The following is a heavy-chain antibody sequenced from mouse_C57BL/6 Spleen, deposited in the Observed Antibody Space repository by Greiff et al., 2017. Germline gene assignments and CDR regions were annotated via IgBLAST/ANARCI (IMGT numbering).Heavy chain of an antibody. V-gene: IGHV1-26*01. J-gene: IGHJ4*01. Sequence: EVQLQQSGPELVKPGASVKISCKASGYTFTDYYMNWVKQSHGKSLEWIGDINPNNGGTSYNQKFKGKATLTVDKSSSTAYMELRSLTSEDSAVYYCARGLPLYYYAMDYWGQGTSVTVSS. D-gene: IGHD2-2*01. CDR3: ARGLPLYYYAMDY. CDR1: GYTFTDYY. CDR2: INPNNGGT.